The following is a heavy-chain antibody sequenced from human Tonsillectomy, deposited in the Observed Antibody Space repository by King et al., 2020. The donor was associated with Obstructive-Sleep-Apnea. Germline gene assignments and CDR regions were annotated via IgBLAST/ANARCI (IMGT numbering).Heavy chain of an antibody. J-gene: IGHJ4*02. CDR3: ARGSAYYDCWSGYYFDC. V-gene: IGHV3-7*03. CDR1: GFTFSSYW. Sequence: VQLVESGGGLVQPGGALRLSCASSGFTFSSYWMSWVRQAPGKGLEWVANIKQDGSEKYYVDSVKGRFTIAKDNAKNSLYLPMNSPKGEDTAVYYCARGSAYYDCWSGYYFDCWGQGTLVTVSS. D-gene: IGHD3-3*01. CDR2: IKQDGSEK.